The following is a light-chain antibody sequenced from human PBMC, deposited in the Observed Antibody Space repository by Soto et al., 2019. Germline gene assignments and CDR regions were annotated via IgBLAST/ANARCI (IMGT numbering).Light chain of an antibody. Sequence: DIQMPQSPSSLSASVGDRVTITCXXSQGISDYLAWYQQKPGKVPKLLLYGAATLQSGVPSRFTGSGSGTDFPRTISSLQPADGAPYDSLEYNRVPLTLCGANKVE. CDR2: GAA. J-gene: IGKJ4*01. V-gene: IGKV1-27*01. CDR3: LEYNRVPLT. CDR1: QGISDY.